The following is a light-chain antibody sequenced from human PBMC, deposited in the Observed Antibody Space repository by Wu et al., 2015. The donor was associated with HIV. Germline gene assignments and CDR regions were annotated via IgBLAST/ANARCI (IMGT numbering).Light chain of an antibody. CDR2: SAS. J-gene: IGKJ2*01. Sequence: IQLTQSPSSLSASVGDRITITCRASQDISRFLAWYQQKLGEAPKLLIDSASTLQSGVPSRFSGSGSGTDFTLTISSLQPEDFATFYXQQVDSFPYTFGQGTKLEI. CDR3: QQVDSFPYT. CDR1: QDISRF. V-gene: IGKV1-9*01.